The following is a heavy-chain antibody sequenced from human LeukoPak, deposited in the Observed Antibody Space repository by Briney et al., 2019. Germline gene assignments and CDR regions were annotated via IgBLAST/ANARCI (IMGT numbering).Heavy chain of an antibody. CDR2: IYSDGSIT. CDR3: ARSPDYGDPYWYFDL. D-gene: IGHD4-17*01. J-gene: IGHJ2*01. CDR1: GFTFSSYW. V-gene: IGHV3-74*01. Sequence: GGSLRLSCAASGFTFSSYWMHWVRQAPGKGLVWVSRIYSDGSITSYADSVKGRFTISRDNAKNTLYLQMNSLRAEDTAVYYCARSPDYGDPYWYFDLWGRGTLVTVSS.